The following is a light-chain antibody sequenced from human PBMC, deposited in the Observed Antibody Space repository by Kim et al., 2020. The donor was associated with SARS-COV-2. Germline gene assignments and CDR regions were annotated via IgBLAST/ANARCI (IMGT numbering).Light chain of an antibody. J-gene: IGLJ3*02. CDR2: TEE. CDR3: ATWVDSLDVWM. V-gene: IGLV1-44*01. CDR1: SANIGSNT. Sequence: GQRVTISCSGSSANIGSNTVNWYHQFPGTAPQLRIDTEERRPSGVSDRVSCSKSGTSASLAISALRSEDEAAYYCATWVDSLDVWMFGGGTKVTVL.